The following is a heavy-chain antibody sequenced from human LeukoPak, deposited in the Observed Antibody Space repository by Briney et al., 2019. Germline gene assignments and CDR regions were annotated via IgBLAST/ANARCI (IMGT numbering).Heavy chain of an antibody. CDR3: ARYASGSYFGY. CDR2: IYYSGST. V-gene: IGHV4-39*01. Sequence: SETLSLTCTVSGGSISSSSYYWSWIRQPPGKGLEWIGSIYYSGSTYYNPSLKSRVTISVDTSKNQFSLKLSSVTAADTAVYYCARYASGSYFGYWGQGTLVTVSS. CDR1: GGSISSSSYY. J-gene: IGHJ4*02. D-gene: IGHD1-26*01.